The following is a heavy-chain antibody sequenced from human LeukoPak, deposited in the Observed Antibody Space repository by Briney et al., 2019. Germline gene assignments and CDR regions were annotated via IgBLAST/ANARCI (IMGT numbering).Heavy chain of an antibody. D-gene: IGHD5-24*01. CDR1: GYTFTSYA. V-gene: IGHV1-2*02. J-gene: IGHJ4*02. Sequence: ASVRVSCKPSGYTFTSYAIHWVRRAPGQGLEWMGWITPSGGTNYPQKFQGRVAITWDTSITTAYMDLSRLTSDDTAVYYCARDRYGDGFAHLDYWGQGALVTVSS. CDR3: ARDRYGDGFAHLDY. CDR2: ITPSGGT.